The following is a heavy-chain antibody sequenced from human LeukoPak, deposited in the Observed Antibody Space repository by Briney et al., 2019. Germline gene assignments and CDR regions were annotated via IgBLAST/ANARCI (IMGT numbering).Heavy chain of an antibody. J-gene: IGHJ4*02. V-gene: IGHV3-30*02. CDR2: IRYDGSNK. CDR1: GFTFSSYV. D-gene: IGHD2-15*01. CDR3: AKSFPLPARLGYCSGGSCPFDY. Sequence: SGGSLRLSCAASGFTFSSYVMHWVRQAPGKGLEWVAFIRYDGSNKYYADSVKGRFTISRDNSKNTLYLQMNSLRAEDTAVYYCAKSFPLPARLGYCSGGSCPFDYWGQGTLVTVSS.